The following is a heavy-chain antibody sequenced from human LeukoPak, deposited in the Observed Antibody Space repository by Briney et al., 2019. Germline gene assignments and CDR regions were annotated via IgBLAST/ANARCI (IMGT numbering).Heavy chain of an antibody. CDR3: ARGNAAYSSSYIVY. J-gene: IGHJ4*02. CDR1: GYTFTSYG. CDR2: ISAYNGNT. D-gene: IGHD6-6*01. Sequence: ASVKVSCKASGYTFTSYGISWVRQAPGQGLEWMGWISAYNGNTNYAQKLQGRVTMTTDTSTSTAYMELRSLRSDDTAVYYCARGNAAYSSSYIVYWGQGTLVTVSS. V-gene: IGHV1-18*01.